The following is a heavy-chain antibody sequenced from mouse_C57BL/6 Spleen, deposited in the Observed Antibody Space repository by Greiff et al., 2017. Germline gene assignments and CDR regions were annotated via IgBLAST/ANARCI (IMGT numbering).Heavy chain of an antibody. J-gene: IGHJ3*01. Sequence: QVQLQQSGAELVMPGASVKISCKASGYAFSSYWMNWVKQRPGKGLEWIGQIFPGDGETNYNGKFTGRATLTADKSSSTAYMQLSSLTSEDSAVYFWARYGSRGFAYWGQGTLGTVSA. CDR2: IFPGDGET. D-gene: IGHD1-1*01. CDR3: ARYGSRGFAY. CDR1: GYAFSSYW. V-gene: IGHV1-80*01.